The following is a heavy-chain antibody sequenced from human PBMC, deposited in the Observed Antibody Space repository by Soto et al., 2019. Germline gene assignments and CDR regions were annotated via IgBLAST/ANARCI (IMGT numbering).Heavy chain of an antibody. CDR3: ARGEDAFFYYGLDV. J-gene: IGHJ6*02. Sequence: EALSLTYTVSGVSITSSYWSWIRRPPGKGLEWIAYIYDTGISGYTPSTSYNPSLKSRVTMSVDTSKSQFSLKLTSVTAADTAVYYCARGEDAFFYYGLDVWGQGVTVTVS. CDR2: IYDTGISGYTPST. CDR1: GVSITSSY. V-gene: IGHV4-59*01.